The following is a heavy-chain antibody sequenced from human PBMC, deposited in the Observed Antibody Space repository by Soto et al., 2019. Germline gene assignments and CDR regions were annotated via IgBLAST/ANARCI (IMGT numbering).Heavy chain of an antibody. CDR3: ARLAATLSAPFNY. D-gene: IGHD2-15*01. CDR2: ISSSSSYI. Sequence: PGGSLRLSCAASGFTFISYSMNWVRQAPGKGLEWVSSISSSSSYIYYADSVKGRFTISRDNAKNSLYLQMNSLRAEDTAVYYCARLAATLSAPFNYWGQGTLVTVSS. J-gene: IGHJ4*02. V-gene: IGHV3-21*01. CDR1: GFTFISYS.